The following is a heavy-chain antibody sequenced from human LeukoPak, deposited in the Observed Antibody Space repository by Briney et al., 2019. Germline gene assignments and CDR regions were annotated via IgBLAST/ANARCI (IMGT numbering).Heavy chain of an antibody. Sequence: GGSLRLSCAASGFTFSSYGMHWVRQAPGKGLEWVAVISYDGSNKYYADSVKGRFTISRDNSKNTLYLQMNSLRAEDTAVYYCAKDQGYYDSSGTPAGGNYYYYGMDVWGQGTTVTVSS. CDR3: AKDQGYYDSSGTPAGGNYYYYGMDV. V-gene: IGHV3-30*18. CDR1: GFTFSSYG. CDR2: ISYDGSNK. D-gene: IGHD3-22*01. J-gene: IGHJ6*02.